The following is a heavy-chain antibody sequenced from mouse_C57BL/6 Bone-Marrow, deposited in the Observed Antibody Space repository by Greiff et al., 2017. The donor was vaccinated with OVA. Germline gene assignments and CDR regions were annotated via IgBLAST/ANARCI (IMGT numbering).Heavy chain of an antibody. D-gene: IGHD1-1*01. CDR1: GFTFTNYY. CDR2: IRNKPNGSTT. J-gene: IGHJ2*01. CDR3: ARYEGRVAVDYFDY. V-gene: IGHV7-3*01. Sequence: EVKVVESGGGLVQPGDSLSLSCAASGFTFTNYYMSWVRQPPGKALEWLAFIRNKPNGSTTEYSASVKGRFTISRDNSQSILYLQMNALRAEDSATYYCARYEGRVAVDYFDYWGQGTALTVSS.